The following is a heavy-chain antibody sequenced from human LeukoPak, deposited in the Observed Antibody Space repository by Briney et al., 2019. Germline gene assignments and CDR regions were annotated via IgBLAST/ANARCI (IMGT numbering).Heavy chain of an antibody. V-gene: IGHV4-4*07. CDR1: GGSISNHY. CDR3: ARGDYMDV. J-gene: IGHJ6*03. Sequence: SETLSLTCTVSGGSISNHYWSWIRQPAGKRLEWIGRIYSSGSTNYNPSLKSRVTMSVDTSKNQFSLKVSSVTAADTAVYYCARGDYMDVWGKGTTVTVSS. CDR2: IYSSGST.